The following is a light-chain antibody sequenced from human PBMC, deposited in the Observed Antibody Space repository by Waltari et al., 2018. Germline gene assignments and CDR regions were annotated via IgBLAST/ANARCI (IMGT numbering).Light chain of an antibody. CDR3: QQFDTSSYT. J-gene: IGKJ2*01. Sequence: EIVLTQSPGTLSLSPGESATLSCRASQSVTSNYLAWYQQKAGQAPRLLIYGASSRATGIPDRFSGSGSGTDFTLTISRLEPEDFAVYYCQQFDTSSYTFGQGTKVEI. CDR1: QSVTSNY. CDR2: GAS. V-gene: IGKV3-20*01.